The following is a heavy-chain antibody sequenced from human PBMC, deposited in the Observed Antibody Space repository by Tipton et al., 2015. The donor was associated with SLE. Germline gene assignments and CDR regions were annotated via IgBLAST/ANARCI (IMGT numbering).Heavy chain of an antibody. CDR1: GYTFTGYY. CDR2: INPNSGGT. J-gene: IGHJ4*02. Sequence: QLVQSGAEVKKPGASVKVSCKASGYTFTGYYMHWVRQAPGQGLEWMGRINPNSGGTNYAQKFQGRVTMTRDTSISTAYVELSRLRSDDTAVYYCARELSRIIETPSYWGQGTLVTVSS. V-gene: IGHV1-2*06. CDR3: ARELSRIIETPSY. D-gene: IGHD1-7*01.